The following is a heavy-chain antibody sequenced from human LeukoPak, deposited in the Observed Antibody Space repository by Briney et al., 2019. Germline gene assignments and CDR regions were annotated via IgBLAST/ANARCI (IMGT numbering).Heavy chain of an antibody. CDR2: IWYDGTNI. CDR1: GLILSGYG. CDR3: ARDAGGAFGNYVNYFDY. D-gene: IGHD4-11*01. Sequence: GGPLRFSGEASGLILSGYGIHWFRQAPAKGLEGVAVIWYDGTNIYYGDSVKGRFSISRDNSRNTVYLQMGSLRAEDTAVYYCARDAGGAFGNYVNYFDYWGQGTLVTVSS. V-gene: IGHV3-33*01. J-gene: IGHJ4*02.